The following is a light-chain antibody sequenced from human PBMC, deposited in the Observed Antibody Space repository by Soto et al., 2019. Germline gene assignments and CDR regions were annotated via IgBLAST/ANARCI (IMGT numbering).Light chain of an antibody. V-gene: IGLV3-21*02. CDR3: QVWDSSSDRAV. CDR2: EDS. CDR1: NIESRS. J-gene: IGLJ7*01. Sequence: SYVLTQPPSVSAAPGQTTKITCGGNNIESRSVHWYQQKPGQAPVLVVYEDSDRPSGIPERFSGSNSGNTATLTISRVEAGDEADYYCQVWDSSSDRAVFGGGTQLTVL.